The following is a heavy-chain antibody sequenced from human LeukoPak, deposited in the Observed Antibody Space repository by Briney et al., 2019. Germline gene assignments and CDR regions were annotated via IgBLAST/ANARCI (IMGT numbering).Heavy chain of an antibody. D-gene: IGHD2-8*01. CDR2: TYYSGST. CDR3: AREGYCTNGVCPNWFDP. V-gene: IGHV4-59*01. CDR1: GGSISNYY. Sequence: SETLSLTCTVSGGSISNYYWSWIRQPPGKGLEWIGYTYYSGSTNYNPSLRSRVTISVDTSKNQFSLKLTSVTAADTAVYFCAREGYCTNGVCPNWFDPWGRGTLVTVSS. J-gene: IGHJ5*02.